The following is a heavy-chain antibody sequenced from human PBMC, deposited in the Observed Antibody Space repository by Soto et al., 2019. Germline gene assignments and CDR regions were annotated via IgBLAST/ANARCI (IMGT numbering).Heavy chain of an antibody. CDR2: IDPEDGEE. CDR1: GHSLSELS. CDR3: ATASSTHGYEE. D-gene: IGHD2-8*01. V-gene: IGHV1-24*01. Sequence: QVQLVQSGAEVKKPGASVKVSCKVSGHSLSELSIHWVRQAPGKGLAWMAGIDPEDGEEMYARKFQGRVTLTEDTTTHTAYMELTSLRSDDTAVYFCATASSTHGYEEWGHGTRVTVSS. J-gene: IGHJ4*01.